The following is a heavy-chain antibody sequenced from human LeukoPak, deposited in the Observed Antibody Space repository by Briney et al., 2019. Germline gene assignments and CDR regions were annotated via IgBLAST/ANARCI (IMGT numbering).Heavy chain of an antibody. Sequence: ASVKVSCKVSGYTLTELSMHWVRQAPGKGLEWMGGFDPEDGETIYAQKFQGRVTMTEDTSTDTAYMELSSLRSEDTAVYYCARDGGGYCGGGSCYSGFLDYWGQGTLVTVSS. D-gene: IGHD2-15*01. CDR3: ARDGGGYCGGGSCYSGFLDY. CDR2: FDPEDGET. V-gene: IGHV1-24*01. CDR1: GYTLTELS. J-gene: IGHJ4*02.